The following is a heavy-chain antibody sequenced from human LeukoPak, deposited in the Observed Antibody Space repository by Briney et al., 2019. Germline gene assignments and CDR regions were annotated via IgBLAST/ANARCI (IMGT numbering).Heavy chain of an antibody. CDR1: GFTVSSNY. J-gene: IGHJ4*02. CDR2: IYSGGST. Sequence: GGSLRLSCAASGFTVSSNYMSWVRQAPGKGLEWVSVIYSGGSTYYADSVKGRFTTSRDNSNNTLYLQMNSLRAEDTAVYYCARLVGTPFDYWGQGTLVTVSS. V-gene: IGHV3-53*01. CDR3: ARLVGTPFDY. D-gene: IGHD4-23*01.